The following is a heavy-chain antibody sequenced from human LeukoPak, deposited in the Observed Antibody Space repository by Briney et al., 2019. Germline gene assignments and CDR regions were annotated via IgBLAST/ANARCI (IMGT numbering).Heavy chain of an antibody. V-gene: IGHV3-21*01. Sequence: GGSLRLSCAASGFTFSSYSMNWVRPAPGKGLEWVSSISSISSYIYYADSVKGRFTISRDNAKNSLYLQMNSLRAEYTAVYYCARGYQLLPIDYWGQGTLVTVSS. J-gene: IGHJ4*02. CDR3: ARGYQLLPIDY. CDR1: GFTFSSYS. D-gene: IGHD2-2*01. CDR2: ISSISSYI.